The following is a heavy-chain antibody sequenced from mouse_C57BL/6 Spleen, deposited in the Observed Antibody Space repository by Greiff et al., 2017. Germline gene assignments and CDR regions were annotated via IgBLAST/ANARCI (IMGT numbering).Heavy chain of an antibody. J-gene: IGHJ4*01. D-gene: IGHD4-1*01. V-gene: IGHV5-16*01. CDR1: GFTFSDYY. CDR3: ARDRLGAMDY. CDR2: INYDGSST. Sequence: DVQLVESEGGLVQPGSSMKLSCTASGFTFSDYYMAWVRQVPEKGLEWVANINYDGSSTYYLDSLQSRFIISRDNAKNILYLQMSSLKSEDTATYYCARDRLGAMDYWGQGTSVTVSS.